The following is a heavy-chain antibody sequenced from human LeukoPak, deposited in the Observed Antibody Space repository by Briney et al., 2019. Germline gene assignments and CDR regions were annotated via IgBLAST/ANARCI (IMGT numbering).Heavy chain of an antibody. CDR3: AREERWLPGSH. CDR1: VYTLTRYY. D-gene: IGHD5-24*01. CDR2: INPNSGGT. Sequence: ASVTVSYKPSVYTLTRYYMHWVRQAPGQGLEWMGWINPNSGGTNYDQKFQGRVTMTRDTSISTAYMELSRLRSNDTAVYYCAREERWLPGSHWGQGTLVTVSS. J-gene: IGHJ4*02. V-gene: IGHV1-2*02.